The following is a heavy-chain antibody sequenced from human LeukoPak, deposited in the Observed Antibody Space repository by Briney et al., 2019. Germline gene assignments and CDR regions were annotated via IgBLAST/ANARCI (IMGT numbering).Heavy chain of an antibody. J-gene: IGHJ6*02. CDR2: IVVGSGNT. CDR3: ARDRNYLYGMDV. Sequence: SVKVSSKASGFTFTSSAVQWVRQARGQRLEWIGWIVVGSGNTNYAQKFQERVTITRDMSISTAYMELSSLRAEDTAVYYCARDRNYLYGMDVWGQGTMVTVSS. V-gene: IGHV1-58*01. D-gene: IGHD5-24*01. CDR1: GFTFTSSA.